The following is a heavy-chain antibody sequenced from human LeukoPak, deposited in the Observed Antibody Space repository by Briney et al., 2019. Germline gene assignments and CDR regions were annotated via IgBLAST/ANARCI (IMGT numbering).Heavy chain of an antibody. CDR1: GYTFTSYG. J-gene: IGHJ3*02. CDR3: ARKDVKYCSSTSCYPWGAFDI. CDR2: INAYNGNT. D-gene: IGHD2-2*01. V-gene: IGHV1-18*01. Sequence: ASVKVSCKASGYTFTSYGISWVRQAPGQGLEWMGWINAYNGNTNYAQKLQGRVTMTTDTSTSTAYMELRSPRSDDTAVYYCARKDVKYCSSTSCYPWGAFDIWGQGTMVTVSS.